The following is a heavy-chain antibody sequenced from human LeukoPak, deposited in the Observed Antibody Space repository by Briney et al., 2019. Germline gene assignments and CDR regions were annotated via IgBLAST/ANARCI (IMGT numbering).Heavy chain of an antibody. J-gene: IGHJ4*02. Sequence: GGSLRLSCAASGFTFSTHDLNWVRQAPGKGREWVSSISSSSSYIYYADSVKGRFTISRDNAKNSLYLQMNSLRAEDTAVYYCATTYYYDSSGFLDYWGQGTLVTVSS. V-gene: IGHV3-21*01. D-gene: IGHD3-22*01. CDR2: ISSSSSYI. CDR3: ATTYYYDSSGFLDY. CDR1: GFTFSTHD.